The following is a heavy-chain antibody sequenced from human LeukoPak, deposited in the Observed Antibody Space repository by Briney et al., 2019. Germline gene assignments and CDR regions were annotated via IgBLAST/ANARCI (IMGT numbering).Heavy chain of an antibody. CDR2: FDPEAVDI. D-gene: IGHD1-1*01. CDR1: GHTLTEFP. J-gene: IGHJ3*01. CDR3: ATNGLQGDNLQPDDTFDD. Sequence: ASVKVSCKVSGHTLTEFPIHWVRQAPGKGLEWVGGFDPEAVDIVYAQNFQGRVTVTEDTSTDTAYMELSSLRSDDTAVYFCATNGLQGDNLQPDDTFDDWGQGTMVTVSS. V-gene: IGHV1-24*01.